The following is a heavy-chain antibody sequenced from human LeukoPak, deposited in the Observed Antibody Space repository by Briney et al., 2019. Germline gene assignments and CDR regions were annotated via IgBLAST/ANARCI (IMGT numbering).Heavy chain of an antibody. V-gene: IGHV1-69*13. CDR1: GGTFSSYA. D-gene: IGHD4-17*01. CDR2: IIPIFGTA. Sequence: ASVKVSCKASGGTFSSYAISWVRQAPGQGLEWMGGIIPIFGTANYAQKFQGRVTITADESTSTAYMELSSLRSEDTAVYYCARDRHGDYVPYFDYWGQGTLVTVSS. J-gene: IGHJ4*02. CDR3: ARDRHGDYVPYFDY.